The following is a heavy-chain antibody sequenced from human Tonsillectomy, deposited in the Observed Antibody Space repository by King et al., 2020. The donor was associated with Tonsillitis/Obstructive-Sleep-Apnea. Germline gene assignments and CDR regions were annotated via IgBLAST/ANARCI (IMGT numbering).Heavy chain of an antibody. V-gene: IGHV4-39*01. Sequence: QLQESGPGLVKPSETLSLTCTVSGGSISSSSFYWGWIRQPPGKGLEWIGSIYNSGSTYYNPSLKIRVTISVDTSSNQFSLKLSSVTAADTAVYYCGAALGTVTTYTDYWGQGTLVTVAS. D-gene: IGHD4-17*01. J-gene: IGHJ4*02. CDR3: GAALGTVTTYTDY. CDR2: IYNSGST. CDR1: GGSISSSSFY.